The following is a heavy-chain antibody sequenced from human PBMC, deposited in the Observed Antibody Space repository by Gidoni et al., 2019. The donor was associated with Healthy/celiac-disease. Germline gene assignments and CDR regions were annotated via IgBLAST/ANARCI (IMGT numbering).Heavy chain of an antibody. D-gene: IGHD1-7*01. CDR3: ARDIRNYGPNYFDY. V-gene: IGHV3-30-3*01. Sequence: APGKGLEWVAVISYDGSNKYYADSVKGRFTISRDNSKNTLYLQMNSLRAEDTAVYYCARDIRNYGPNYFDYWGQGTLVTVSS. CDR2: ISYDGSNK. J-gene: IGHJ4*02.